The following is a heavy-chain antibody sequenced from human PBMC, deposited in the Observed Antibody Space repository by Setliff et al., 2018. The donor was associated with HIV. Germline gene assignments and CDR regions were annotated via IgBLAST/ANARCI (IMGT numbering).Heavy chain of an antibody. D-gene: IGHD3-10*01. V-gene: IGHV4-4*07. CDR3: ARTSRTSGRGLFDY. CDR1: NGSISNNY. CDR2: VYSSGST. J-gene: IGHJ4*02. Sequence: SSETLSLTCIVSNGSISNNYWNWIRQPAGKGLEWIGRVYSSGSTNYSPSLKSRVTMSVDTSKNQFFLKLTSVTAADTAVYYCARTSRTSGRGLFDYWGQGSQVTVSS.